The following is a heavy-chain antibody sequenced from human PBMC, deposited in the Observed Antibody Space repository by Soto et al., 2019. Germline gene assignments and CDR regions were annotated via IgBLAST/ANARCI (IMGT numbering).Heavy chain of an antibody. D-gene: IGHD5-12*01. Sequence: PSETLSLTCTVSGGSISSGNYYWSWIRQHPGKGLEWIGYIYYSGSTSYNPSLKSRVTISVDTSKNHFSLKLSSVTAADTAVYYCARSYSGYDYVYYYYGMDVWGQGTTVTVSS. J-gene: IGHJ6*02. CDR1: GGSISSGNYY. V-gene: IGHV4-31*03. CDR2: IYYSGST. CDR3: ARSYSGYDYVYYYYGMDV.